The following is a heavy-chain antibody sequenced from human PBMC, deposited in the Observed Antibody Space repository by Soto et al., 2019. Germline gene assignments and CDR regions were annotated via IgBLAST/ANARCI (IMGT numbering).Heavy chain of an antibody. Sequence: EVQLVESGGGLVQPGGSLRLSCAASGFTFSSYWMHWVRQAPGKGLVWVSRINSDGSSTSYADSVKGRFTISRDNAKNTLYLQMNSLRAEDTAVYYCARGSGVVTPYYYYYMDVWGKGTTVTVSS. CDR2: INSDGSST. D-gene: IGHD3-3*01. CDR3: ARGSGVVTPYYYYYMDV. V-gene: IGHV3-74*01. J-gene: IGHJ6*03. CDR1: GFTFSSYW.